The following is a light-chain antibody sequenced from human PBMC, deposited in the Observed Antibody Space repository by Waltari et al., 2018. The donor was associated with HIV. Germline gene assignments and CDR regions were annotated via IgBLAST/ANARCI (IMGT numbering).Light chain of an antibody. CDR1: QSVFYSSNNKAY. V-gene: IGKV4-1*01. CDR2: WAS. CDR3: HQYFNTPLT. J-gene: IGKJ4*01. Sequence: IVMTQSPDSLSVSLGGRATINCTSSQSVFYSSNNKAYLAWYQVRPGQPPNLLIYWASTRESGVPDRFSGSGSGTNFTLTITSLQAEDVATYYCHQYFNTPLTFGGGTTVEI.